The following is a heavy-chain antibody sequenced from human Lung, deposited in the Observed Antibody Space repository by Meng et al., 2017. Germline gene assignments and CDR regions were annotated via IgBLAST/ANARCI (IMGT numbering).Heavy chain of an antibody. Sequence: QVHLQQGGAGLLKPSETLSLTFVCSGGSFSDSYWSWIRQPPGKGLELIWEINHSGSTNYNPSLESRATISVDTSQNNLSLKLSSVTAADSAVYYCARGPTTMAHDFDYWGQGTLVTVSS. CDR3: ARGPTTMAHDFDY. D-gene: IGHD4-11*01. CDR2: INHSGST. V-gene: IGHV4-34*01. CDR1: GGSFSDSY. J-gene: IGHJ4*02.